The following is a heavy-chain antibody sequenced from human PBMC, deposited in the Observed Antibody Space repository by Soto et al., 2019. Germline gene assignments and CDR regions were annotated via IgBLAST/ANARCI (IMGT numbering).Heavy chain of an antibody. CDR2: INRNSGGA. J-gene: IGHJ4*02. D-gene: IGHD3-22*01. CDR1: GYTFTGYY. CDR3: ARSETPSDSSGYLCPNYFFAY. Sequence: QVQLVQSGAEVKKPGASVKVSCKASGYTFTGYYMHWVRQAPGQVLEWMGWINRNSGGANYAQKLQGWGTRASDKPISTGYMQLSRLRSDDTAVYYCARSETPSDSSGYLCPNYFFAYWGQGTLVTVSS. V-gene: IGHV1-2*04.